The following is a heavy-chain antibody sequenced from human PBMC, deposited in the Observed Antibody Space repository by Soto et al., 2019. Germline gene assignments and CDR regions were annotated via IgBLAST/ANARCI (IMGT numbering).Heavy chain of an antibody. CDR3: AHRRPMVRGASNWFDP. D-gene: IGHD3-10*01. J-gene: IGHJ5*02. CDR2: IYWDDDK. Sequence: QITLKESGPTLVKPTQTLTLTCTVSGFSLSTSGEGVGWIRQPPGKALEWLALIYWDDDKRYSPSLKSRLTITKDTSKNEVVLTMTNMDPVDTATYYCAHRRPMVRGASNWFDPWGQGTLVTVSS. CDR1: GFSLSTSGEG. V-gene: IGHV2-5*02.